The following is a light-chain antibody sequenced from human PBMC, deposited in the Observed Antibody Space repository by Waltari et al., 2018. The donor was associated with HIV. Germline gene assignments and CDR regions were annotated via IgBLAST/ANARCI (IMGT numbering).Light chain of an antibody. CDR1: TSDVGGYNF. CDR2: DVY. V-gene: IGLV2-14*03. Sequence: QSALTQPASVSGSPGQSVTIPCTGTTSDVGGYNFVSWYQQHPGKAPKLMIYDVYNRPSRVSNRFSGSKSGNTASLTISGLQAEDEAHYYCSSYTTTNTLVIFGGGTKLTVL. J-gene: IGLJ2*01. CDR3: SSYTTTNTLVI.